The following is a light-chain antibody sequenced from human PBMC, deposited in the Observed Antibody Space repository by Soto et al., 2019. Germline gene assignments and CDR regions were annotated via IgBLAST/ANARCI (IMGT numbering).Light chain of an antibody. Sequence: EIVLTQSPGTLSLSPGETATLSCRSSQSVSSAYLAWYQQKPGQAPRLLIYGISSRATGLPDRFRGRGSGTDFTLTISRLEPEDFAVYYCHQYNTSPDSFGQGTNLEI. CDR1: QSVSSAY. J-gene: IGKJ2*01. CDR2: GIS. V-gene: IGKV3-20*01. CDR3: HQYNTSPDS.